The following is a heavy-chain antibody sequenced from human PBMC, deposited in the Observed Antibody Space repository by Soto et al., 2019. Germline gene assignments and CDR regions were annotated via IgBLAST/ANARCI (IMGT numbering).Heavy chain of an antibody. J-gene: IGHJ1*01. CDR2: IYYSGST. V-gene: IGHV4-39*01. Sequence: PSETLSLTCTVSGGSISSSSYYWGWIRQPPGKGLEWIGSIYYSGSTYYNPSLKSRVTISVDTSKNQFSLKLSSVTAADTAVYYCASRRGYSSLFQHWGQGTLVTVS. D-gene: IGHD6-13*01. CDR1: GGSISSSSYY. CDR3: ASRRGYSSLFQH.